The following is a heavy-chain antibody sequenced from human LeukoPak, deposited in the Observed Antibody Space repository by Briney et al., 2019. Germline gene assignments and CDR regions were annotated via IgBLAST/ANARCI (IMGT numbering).Heavy chain of an antibody. V-gene: IGHV3-30*02. CDR1: GFTFSSYG. J-gene: IGHJ4*02. CDR3: ARDLSGIAGYTYGRGVDY. CDR2: IRYDGSNK. D-gene: IGHD5-18*01. Sequence: GGSLRLSCAASGFTFSSYGMHWVRQAPGKGLEWVAFIRYDGSNKYYADSVKGRFTISRDNSKNTLYLQMNSLRAEDTAVYYCARDLSGIAGYTYGRGVDYWGQGTLVTVSS.